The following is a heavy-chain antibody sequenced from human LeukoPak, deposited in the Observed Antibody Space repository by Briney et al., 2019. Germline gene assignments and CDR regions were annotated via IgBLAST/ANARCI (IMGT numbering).Heavy chain of an antibody. CDR2: ISGSDGST. J-gene: IGHJ4*02. CDR1: GFTFSSYA. V-gene: IGHV3-23*01. D-gene: IGHD3-9*01. CDR3: AKELRYFDWLLSGYFDY. Sequence: PGGSLRLSCAASGFTFSSYAMSWVRQAPGKGLEWVSAISGSDGSTYYADSVKGRFTISRDNSKNTLYLQMNSLRAEDTAVYYCAKELRYFDWLLSGYFDYWGQGTLVTVSS.